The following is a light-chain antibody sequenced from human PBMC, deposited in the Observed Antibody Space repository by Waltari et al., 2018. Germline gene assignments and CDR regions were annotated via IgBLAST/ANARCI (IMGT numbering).Light chain of an antibody. Sequence: EIVLTQSPGTLSLSPGERATLSCRASQRLANNYLAWYQRKPDQSPRLLIYAASNSASGIPNRFSGRGSGTDFTLTISRLGPEDFAIYYCQQYGTSPPWTFGQGTKVEIK. CDR1: QRLANNY. J-gene: IGKJ1*01. CDR2: AAS. V-gene: IGKV3-20*01. CDR3: QQYGTSPPWT.